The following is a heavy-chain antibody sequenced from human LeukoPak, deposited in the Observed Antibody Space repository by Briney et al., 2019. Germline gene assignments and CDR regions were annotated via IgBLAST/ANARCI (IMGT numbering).Heavy chain of an antibody. CDR1: GYTFTGYY. Sequence: ASVKVSCKASGYTFTGYYMHWVRQAPGQGLEWMGIINPSGGSTSYAQKFQGRVTMTRDTSTSTVYMELSSLRSEDTAVYYCARGLQDFDWLTRYYYYYMDVWGKGTTVTISS. CDR3: ARGLQDFDWLTRYYYYYMDV. V-gene: IGHV1-46*01. CDR2: INPSGGST. D-gene: IGHD3-9*01. J-gene: IGHJ6*03.